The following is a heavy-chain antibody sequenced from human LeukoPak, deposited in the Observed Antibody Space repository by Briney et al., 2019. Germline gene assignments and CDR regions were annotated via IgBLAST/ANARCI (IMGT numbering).Heavy chain of an antibody. CDR1: GFSFSGYW. J-gene: IGHJ4*02. CDR2: ISGSGGST. V-gene: IGHV3-23*01. CDR3: ARTGQCYY. D-gene: IGHD4-11*01. Sequence: GGSLRLSCAASGFSFSGYWLSWVRQAPGKGLEWVSTISGSGGSTYYADSVKGRFTISRANSKNTLYLQMNSLRAEGTAIYYCARTGQCYYGGQGTLVTVSS.